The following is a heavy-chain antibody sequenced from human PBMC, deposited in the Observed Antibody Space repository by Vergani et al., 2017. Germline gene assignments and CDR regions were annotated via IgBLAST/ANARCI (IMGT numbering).Heavy chain of an antibody. CDR2: IIPIFGTT. CDR3: ARRGYCSSTSCYATISDYYGMDV. D-gene: IGHD2-2*01. J-gene: IGHJ6*02. Sequence: QGQLAQSGAEVKKPGSSVKVSCKASGGTFSSNSISWVRQAPGQGLEWMGRIIPIFGTTSYAQKFQGRVTILADESTSTAYMELSSLRSEDTAVYYCARRGYCSSTSCYATISDYYGMDVWGQXP. V-gene: IGHV1-69*13. CDR1: GGTFSSNS.